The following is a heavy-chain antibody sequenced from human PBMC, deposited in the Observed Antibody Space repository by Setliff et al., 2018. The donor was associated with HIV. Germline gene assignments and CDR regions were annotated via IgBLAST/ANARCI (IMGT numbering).Heavy chain of an antibody. V-gene: IGHV1-18*01. CDR1: GYTFTAYG. J-gene: IGHJ6*02. Sequence: GASVKVSCKPSGYTFTAYGLSWVRQAPGQGLEWMGWISTYSDETSYAQRLQGRVTMTTDTSTSTAYMELRRLTFDDTAVYYCARDVEHMMDVWGQGTTVTVS. CDR2: ISTYSDET. CDR3: ARDVEHMMDV.